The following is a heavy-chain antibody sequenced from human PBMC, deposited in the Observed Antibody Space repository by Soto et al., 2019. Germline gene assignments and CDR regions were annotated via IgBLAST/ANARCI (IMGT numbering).Heavy chain of an antibody. CDR2: MYYSGSA. V-gene: IGHV4-31*03. CDR3: ARVSAPDYYDSSGYTFDY. J-gene: IGHJ4*02. CDR1: GGSISSCGYY. D-gene: IGHD3-22*01. Sequence: PSXTLSLTGTVSGGSISSCGYYCSWNLQHRGKHLEWIGYMYYSGSAYYNTSLKSRVTISVDTSKNQFSLKLSSVTAADTAVYYCARVSAPDYYDSSGYTFDYWGQGTLVTVSS.